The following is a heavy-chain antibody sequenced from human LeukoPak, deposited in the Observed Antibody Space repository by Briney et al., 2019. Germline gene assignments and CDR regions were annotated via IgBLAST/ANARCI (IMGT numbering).Heavy chain of an antibody. Sequence: GGSLRLSCAASGFTFSSCGMHWVRRAPGKGLEWVAFIRYDGSNKYYADSVKGRFTISRDNSKNTLYLQMNSLRAEDTAVYYCAKDSAGELWFSYYYYYMDVWGKGTTVTISS. CDR1: GFTFSSCG. CDR2: IRYDGSNK. D-gene: IGHD5-18*01. J-gene: IGHJ6*03. V-gene: IGHV3-30*02. CDR3: AKDSAGELWFSYYYYYMDV.